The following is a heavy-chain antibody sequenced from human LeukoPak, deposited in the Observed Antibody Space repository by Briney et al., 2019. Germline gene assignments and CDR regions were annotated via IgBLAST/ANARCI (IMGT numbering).Heavy chain of an antibody. V-gene: IGHV3-74*01. CDR3: ATELRLGEFYLDDRAFDI. D-gene: IGHD3-16*01. Sequence: GGSLRLSCAASGFTFSSYWMYWVRQAPGKGLVWVSRINSDGSSTNYADSVKGRFTISRDNSKNTLYLQMNSLRAEDTAMYYCATELRLGEFYLDDRAFDIWGQGTLVTVSS. CDR2: INSDGSST. CDR1: GFTFSSYW. J-gene: IGHJ3*02.